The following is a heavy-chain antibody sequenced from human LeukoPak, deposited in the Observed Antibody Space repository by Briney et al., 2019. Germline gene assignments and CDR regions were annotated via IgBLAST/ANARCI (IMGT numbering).Heavy chain of an antibody. V-gene: IGHV3-23*01. D-gene: IGHD5/OR15-5a*01. CDR2: MTGSGDST. CDR1: GFTFSNYA. Sequence: GGSLRLSCAASGFTFSNYAMSWVRQAPGKGLEWVSAMTGSGDSTYYADSVKGRFTISRDNSTNTLSLQMHSLRAEDTAVYYCAKSSMVSTFFFDYWGQGTLVAVSS. CDR3: AKSSMVSTFFFDY. J-gene: IGHJ4*02.